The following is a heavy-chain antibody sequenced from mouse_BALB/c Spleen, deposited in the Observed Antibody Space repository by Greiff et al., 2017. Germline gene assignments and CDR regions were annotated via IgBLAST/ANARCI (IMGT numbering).Heavy chain of an antibody. CDR1: GFSLTSYG. J-gene: IGHJ4*01. CDR3: AREATVVATNAMDY. V-gene: IGHV2-9*02. CDR2: IWAGGST. Sequence: VKLVESGPGLVAPSQSLSITCTVSGFSLTSYGVHWVRQPPGKGLEWLGVIWAGGSTNYNSALMSRLSISKDNSKSQVFLKMNSLQTDDTAMYYCAREATVVATNAMDYWGQGTSVTVSS. D-gene: IGHD1-1*01.